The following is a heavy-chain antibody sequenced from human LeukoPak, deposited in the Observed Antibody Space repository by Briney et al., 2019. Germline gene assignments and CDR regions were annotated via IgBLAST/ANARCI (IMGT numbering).Heavy chain of an antibody. CDR1: GYSISSGYY. D-gene: IGHD5-18*01. V-gene: IGHV4-38-2*02. Sequence: SETLSLTCTVSGYSISSGYYWGWIRQLPGKGLEWIGSIYHSGSTYYNPSLKSRVTISVDTSKNQFSLKLSSVTAADTAVYYWARGGGYSYGPYYYFDYWGQGTLVTVSS. CDR3: ARGGGYSYGPYYYFDY. CDR2: IYHSGST. J-gene: IGHJ4*02.